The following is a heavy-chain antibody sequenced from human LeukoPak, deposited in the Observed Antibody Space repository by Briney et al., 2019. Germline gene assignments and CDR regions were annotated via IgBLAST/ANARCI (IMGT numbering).Heavy chain of an antibody. J-gene: IGHJ4*02. CDR2: ISYDGSYK. V-gene: IGHV3-30*18. CDR3: AKDLYDILTGYDYKAYCFDS. CDR1: GFIFSNYG. Sequence: GGSVRLSCAASGFIFSNYGMHWVRQAPGKGLEWVALISYDGSYKYYTDSVKGRFTVSRDNSENTLHLQMNSLRAEDTAMYYCAKDLYDILTGYDYKAYCFDSWGQGTLVTVSS. D-gene: IGHD3-9*01.